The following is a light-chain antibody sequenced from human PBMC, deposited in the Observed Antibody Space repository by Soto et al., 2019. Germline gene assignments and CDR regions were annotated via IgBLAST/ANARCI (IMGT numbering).Light chain of an antibody. J-gene: IGLJ3*02. Sequence: QSALTQPRSVSGSPGQSVTISCTGTSSDIGGYNSVSWYQQHPGKAPRLMIYEVNKRPSGVPDRFSGSKSGYTASLTVSGLQTEDEAFYYCSSSAGIYHYLVFGGGTKLTVL. CDR1: SSDIGGYNS. CDR2: EVN. CDR3: SSSAGIYHYLV. V-gene: IGLV2-8*01.